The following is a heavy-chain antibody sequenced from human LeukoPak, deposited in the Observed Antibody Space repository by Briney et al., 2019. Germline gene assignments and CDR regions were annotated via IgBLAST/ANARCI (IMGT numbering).Heavy chain of an antibody. D-gene: IGHD3-10*01. J-gene: IGHJ4*02. CDR1: GFTFSSYA. CDR3: AKDYGLEEAPGSMVRDKNGGAFDY. V-gene: IGHV3-23*01. CDR2: ISGSGGST. Sequence: GGSLRLSCAASGFTFSSYAMSWVRQAPGKGLEWVSAISGSGGSTYYADSVKGRFTISRDNSKNTLYLQMNSLRAEDTAVYYCAKDYGLEEAPGSMVRDKNGGAFDYWGQGTLVTVSS.